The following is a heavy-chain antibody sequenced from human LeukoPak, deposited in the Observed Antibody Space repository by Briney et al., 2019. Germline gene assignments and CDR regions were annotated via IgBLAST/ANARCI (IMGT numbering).Heavy chain of an antibody. J-gene: IGHJ4*02. CDR3: ASRPGVDFDY. D-gene: IGHD1-14*01. Sequence: GGSLRLSCAASGFTFSNHGMNWVRQAPGKGLEWVSAISGSGGSTYYANSVKGRFTISRDNSKTTLYLQMNSLRAEDTAIYYCASRPGVDFDYWGQGTLVTVSS. V-gene: IGHV3-23*01. CDR2: ISGSGGST. CDR1: GFTFSNHG.